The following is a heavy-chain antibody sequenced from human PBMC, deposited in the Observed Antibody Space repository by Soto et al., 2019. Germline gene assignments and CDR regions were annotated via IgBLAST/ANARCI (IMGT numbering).Heavy chain of an antibody. D-gene: IGHD5-12*01. CDR3: GTIVATVYFDY. Sequence: QLQLQESGPGLVKPSETLSLTCTVSGCSISSSSYYWGWIRQPPGKGLEWIGSIYYSGSTYYNPSLKSRVTISVDTSKNQFSLKLSSVTAADTAVYSCGTIVATVYFDYWGQGTLVTVSS. CDR2: IYYSGST. V-gene: IGHV4-39*01. J-gene: IGHJ4*02. CDR1: GCSISSSSYY.